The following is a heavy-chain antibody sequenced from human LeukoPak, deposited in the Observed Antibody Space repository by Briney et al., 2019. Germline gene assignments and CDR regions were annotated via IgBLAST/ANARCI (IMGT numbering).Heavy chain of an antibody. J-gene: IGHJ4*02. D-gene: IGHD5-12*01. CDR2: ITGSDDAT. Sequence: PGGSLRLSCAASGFTFSSAAVTWVRQAPGKGLEWVSTITGSDDATYYADSVKGRFTISRDFSRNTVGLQMNSLRTEDTATYYCAKGPQLYSGYHPDYWGQGTLVTVSS. CDR3: AKGPQLYSGYHPDY. CDR1: GFTFSSAA. V-gene: IGHV3-23*01.